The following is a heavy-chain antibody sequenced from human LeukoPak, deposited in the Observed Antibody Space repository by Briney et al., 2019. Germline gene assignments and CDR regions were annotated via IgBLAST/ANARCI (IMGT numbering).Heavy chain of an antibody. CDR3: ARETQYSSGWSDFDY. CDR1: GFTFSSYA. Sequence: GGSLRLSCAASGFTFSSYAMHWVRQAPGKGLDWVALISYDGSNEYHADSVKGRFTISRDNSKNTLYLQMNSLRSEDTAVYYCARETQYSSGWSDFDYWGQGTLVTVSS. CDR2: ISYDGSNE. J-gene: IGHJ4*02. V-gene: IGHV3-30*04. D-gene: IGHD6-19*01.